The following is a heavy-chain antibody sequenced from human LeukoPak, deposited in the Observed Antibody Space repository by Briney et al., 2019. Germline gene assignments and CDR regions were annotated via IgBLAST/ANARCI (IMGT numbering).Heavy chain of an antibody. V-gene: IGHV3-21*01. CDR1: GFTFSSYA. Sequence: GGSLRLSCAASGFTFSSYAMSWVRQAPGKGLEWVSSITSSSSYIYYADSVKGRFTISRDNAKNSLYLQMNSLRAEDTAVYYCARGDYGSGSYLSSYWGQGTLVTVSS. CDR2: ITSSSSYI. J-gene: IGHJ4*02. CDR3: ARGDYGSGSYLSSY. D-gene: IGHD3-10*01.